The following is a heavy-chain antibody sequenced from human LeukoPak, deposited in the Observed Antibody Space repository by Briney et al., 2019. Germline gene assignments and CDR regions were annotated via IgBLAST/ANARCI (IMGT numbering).Heavy chain of an antibody. CDR1: GGTFSSYA. J-gene: IGHJ3*01. CDR2: IIPIFGTA. V-gene: IGHV1-69*13. Sequence: GASVKVSCKASGGTFSSYAISWVRQAPGQGLEWMGGIIPIFGTANYAQKFQGRVTITADESTSTAYMELSSLRSEDTAVYYCARDHGGKKKFDYWGQGTMVTVSS. D-gene: IGHD4-23*01. CDR3: ARDHGGKKKFDY.